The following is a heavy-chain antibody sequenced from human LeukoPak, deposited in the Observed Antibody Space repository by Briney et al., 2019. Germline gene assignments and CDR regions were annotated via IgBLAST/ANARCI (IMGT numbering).Heavy chain of an antibody. V-gene: IGHV3-30*18. CDR3: AKDGYDGNGMDV. CDR2: ISYDGSNK. CDR1: GFTFSSYG. D-gene: IGHD3-3*01. J-gene: IGHJ6*02. Sequence: GGSLRLSCAASGFTFSSYGMHWVRQAPGKGLEWVAVISYDGSNKYYADSVKGRFTIPRDNSKNTLYLQMNSLRAEDTAVYYCAKDGYDGNGMDVWGQGTTVTVSS.